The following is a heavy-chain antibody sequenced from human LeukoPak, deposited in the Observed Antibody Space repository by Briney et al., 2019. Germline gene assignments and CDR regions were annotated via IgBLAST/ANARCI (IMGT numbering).Heavy chain of an antibody. D-gene: IGHD5-18*01. CDR3: ARDRAMDDY. Sequence: TGGSLRLSCAASRFTFRSYWMNWVRQAPGKGLEWVANIKQDGSEKYYVDSVKGRFTISRDNSKNSLYLQMNSLRAEDTAVYYCARDRAMDDYWGQGTLVTVSS. CDR2: IKQDGSEK. J-gene: IGHJ4*02. V-gene: IGHV3-7*01. CDR1: RFTFRSYW.